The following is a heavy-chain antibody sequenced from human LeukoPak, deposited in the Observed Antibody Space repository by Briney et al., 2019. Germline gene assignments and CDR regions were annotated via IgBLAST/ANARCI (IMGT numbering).Heavy chain of an antibody. Sequence: SETLSLTCTVSGDSISTSNSYWGWIRQPPGNGLEWIGEINHSGNTYYNPSLKSRVTISVDASENQFSLSLTSVTAADTAVYYCARGRNGYRTPFDYWGQGTLVTVSS. J-gene: IGHJ4*02. V-gene: IGHV4-39*07. D-gene: IGHD5-24*01. CDR1: GDSISTSNSY. CDR2: INHSGNT. CDR3: ARGRNGYRTPFDY.